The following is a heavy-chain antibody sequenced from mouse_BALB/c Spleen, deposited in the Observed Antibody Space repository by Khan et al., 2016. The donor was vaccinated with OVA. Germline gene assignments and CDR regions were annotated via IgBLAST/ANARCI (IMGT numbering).Heavy chain of an antibody. Sequence: VQLKESGPELMKPGASVNISCKASGYSFTTYYIHWVKQSHEKSLEWIGYIDPFNGGTDYNQKFKGKATLTVDKSSSIAYMHLSSLTSEDSAVYYCARGTFGYWGQGTLVTVSA. V-gene: IGHV1S135*01. J-gene: IGHJ3*01. CDR1: GYSFTTYY. CDR3: ARGTFGY. CDR2: IDPFNGGT. D-gene: IGHD3-3*01.